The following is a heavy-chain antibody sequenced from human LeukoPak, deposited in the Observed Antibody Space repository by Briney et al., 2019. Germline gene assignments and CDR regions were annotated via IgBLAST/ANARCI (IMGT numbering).Heavy chain of an antibody. CDR2: TKQDGSEK. V-gene: IGHV3-7*01. CDR3: ARDRSSSGYYESNWFDP. Sequence: GGSLRLSCAASGFTFSSYWMSWVRQAPGKGLEWVANTKQDGSEKYYVDSVKGRFTISRDNAKNSLYLQMNSLRAEDTAVYYCARDRSSSGYYESNWFDPWGQGTLVTVSS. J-gene: IGHJ5*02. CDR1: GFTFSSYW. D-gene: IGHD3-22*01.